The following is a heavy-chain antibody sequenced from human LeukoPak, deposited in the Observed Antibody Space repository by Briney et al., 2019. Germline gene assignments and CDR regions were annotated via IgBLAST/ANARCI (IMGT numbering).Heavy chain of an antibody. V-gene: IGHV3-23*01. CDR2: ISGSGGST. D-gene: IGHD5-18*01. CDR3: AKLSGYSYGYFDY. Sequence: GGSLRLSCAASRFTFSSYAMSGVRQAPGKGLEWVSAISGSGGSTYYADSVKGRFTISRDNSKNTLFLQMNSLRAEDTAVYYCAKLSGYSYGYFDYWGQGTLVTVSS. CDR1: RFTFSSYA. J-gene: IGHJ4*02.